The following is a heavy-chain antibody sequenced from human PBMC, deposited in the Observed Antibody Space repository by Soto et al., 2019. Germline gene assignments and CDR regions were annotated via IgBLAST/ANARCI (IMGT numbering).Heavy chain of an antibody. CDR2: IYYSGST. J-gene: IGHJ3*02. CDR3: AGYDYIWGSYRSAAFDI. Sequence: QLQLQESGPGLVKPSETLSLTCTVSGGSISSSSYYWGWIRQPPGKGLEWIGSIYYSGSTYYNPSLKSRVTISVDTSKNQFSLKLSSVTAADTAVYYCAGYDYIWGSYRSAAFDIWGQGTMVTVSS. CDR1: GGSISSSSYY. V-gene: IGHV4-39*01. D-gene: IGHD3-16*02.